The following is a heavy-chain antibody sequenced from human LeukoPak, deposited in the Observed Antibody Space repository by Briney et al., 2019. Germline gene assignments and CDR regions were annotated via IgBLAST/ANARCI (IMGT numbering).Heavy chain of an antibody. CDR2: ISWNSGSI. J-gene: IGHJ4*02. Sequence: GGSLRLSCAASGFTFDDYAMHWVRQAPGKGLEWVSGISWNSGSIGYADSVKGRFTISRDNAKNSLYLQMNSLRAEDTALYYCAKGTSYGDYGDYWGQGTLVTVSS. D-gene: IGHD4-17*01. CDR1: GFTFDDYA. V-gene: IGHV3-9*01. CDR3: AKGTSYGDYGDY.